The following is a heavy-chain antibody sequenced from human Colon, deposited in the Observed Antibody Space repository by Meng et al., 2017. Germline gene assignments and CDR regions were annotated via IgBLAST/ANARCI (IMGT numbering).Heavy chain of an antibody. J-gene: IGHJ6*02. CDR1: GGTFSSYA. V-gene: IGHV1-69*13. D-gene: IGHD1-26*01. Sequence: SVKVSCKASGGTFSSYAISWVRQAPGQGLEWMGGIIPIFGTANYAQKFQGRVTITADESTSTAYMELSSLRSEDTAVYYCARGLGGIVGATTFYYGMDVWGQGTTVT. CDR3: ARGLGGIVGATTFYYGMDV. CDR2: IIPIFGTA.